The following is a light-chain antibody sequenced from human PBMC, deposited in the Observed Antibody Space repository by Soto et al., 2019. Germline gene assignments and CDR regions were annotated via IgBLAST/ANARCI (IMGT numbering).Light chain of an antibody. CDR3: TSWTTSTTMI. CDR2: DVN. Sequence: QSALTQPASVSGSPGQSITISCTGTSSYIGAYNFVSWYQQHPGKAPKLMLYDVNIRPSGVSNRCSGSKSGNTASLTISGLQAEDEADYYCTSWTTSTTMIFGGGTKLTVL. CDR1: SSYIGAYNF. J-gene: IGLJ2*01. V-gene: IGLV2-14*03.